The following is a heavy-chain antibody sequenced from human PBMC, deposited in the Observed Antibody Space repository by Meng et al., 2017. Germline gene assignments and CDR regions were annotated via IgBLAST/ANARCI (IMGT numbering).Heavy chain of an antibody. CDR1: GYTFTSYG. J-gene: IGHJ6*02. D-gene: IGHD3-16*02. CDR2: ISAYNGNT. Sequence: ASVKVSCKASGYTFTSYGISWVRQAPGQGLEWMGWISAYNGNTNYAQKLQGRVTMTTDTSTSTAYMELRSLRSDDTAVYYCARDRPYYDYVWGSYRPRDPKDYYYYGMDVWGQGTTVTVSS. CDR3: ARDRPYYDYVWGSYRPRDPKDYYYYGMDV. V-gene: IGHV1-18*01.